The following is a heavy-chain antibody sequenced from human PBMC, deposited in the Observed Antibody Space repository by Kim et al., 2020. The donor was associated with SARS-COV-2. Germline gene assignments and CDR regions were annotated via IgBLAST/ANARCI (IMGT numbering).Heavy chain of an antibody. CDR1: GGSISSYY. D-gene: IGHD2-21*02. CDR2: IYYSGST. Sequence: SETLSLTCTVSGGSISSYYWSWIRQPPGKGLEWIGYIYYSGSTNYNPSLKSRVTISVDTSKNQFSLKLRSVTAADTAVYYCARHLRVFCGGYCSRGWFDPCGQGALGTVSS. V-gene: IGHV4-59*08. CDR3: ARHLRVFCGGYCSRGWFDP. J-gene: IGHJ5*02.